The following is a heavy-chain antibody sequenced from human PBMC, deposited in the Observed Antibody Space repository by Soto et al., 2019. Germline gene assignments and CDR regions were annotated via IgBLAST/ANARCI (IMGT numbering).Heavy chain of an antibody. Sequence: PSETLSLTCTVSGGSISRGGYYWSWIRQHPGKGLEWIGYIYYSGSTYYNPSLKSRVTISVDTSKNQFSLKLSSVTAADTAVYYCARGTTMVRGVNSWFDPWGQGTLVTVSS. D-gene: IGHD3-10*01. CDR3: ARGTTMVRGVNSWFDP. J-gene: IGHJ5*02. CDR2: IYYSGST. CDR1: GGSISRGGYY. V-gene: IGHV4-31*03.